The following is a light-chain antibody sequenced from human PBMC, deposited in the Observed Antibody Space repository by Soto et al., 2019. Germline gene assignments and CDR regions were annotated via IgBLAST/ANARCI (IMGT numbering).Light chain of an antibody. V-gene: IGKV1-6*01. J-gene: IGKJ1*01. CDR2: AAS. CDR3: LQDFNYPWT. CDR1: QDIRND. Sequence: AIQMTQSPSSLSAPVGDRVTITCRASQDIRNDLGWYQQKPGKTPKLLIFAASSLQSGVPSRFSGSGSGTDFTLTISSLQPEDFATYYFLQDFNYPWTFGQGTKVEIE.